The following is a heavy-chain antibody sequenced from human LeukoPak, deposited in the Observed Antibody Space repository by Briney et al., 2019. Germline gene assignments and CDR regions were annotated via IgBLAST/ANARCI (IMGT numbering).Heavy chain of an antibody. Sequence: GGSLRLSCAASGFTFSRYAMSWVRQAPGRGLEWVSSISGNGGTTNYADSVTGRFTISRDNSKNTLYLQMRSLRAEDTALYYCAKATVVIPVPPGWFDPWGQGTLVTVSS. V-gene: IGHV3-23*01. CDR3: AKATVVIPVPPGWFDP. D-gene: IGHD4-23*01. J-gene: IGHJ5*02. CDR1: GFTFSRYA. CDR2: ISGNGGTT.